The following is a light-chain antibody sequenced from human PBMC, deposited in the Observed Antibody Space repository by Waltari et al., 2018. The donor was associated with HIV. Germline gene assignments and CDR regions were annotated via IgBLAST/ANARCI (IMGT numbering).Light chain of an antibody. Sequence: QTVVTQEQSFSVSPGGTVTLTCGLRSGSVSTSYYPSWYQQTPGQPPRTLIYSTYSRSSVVPDRFSGSILGNKAALTITGAQVDDESDYYCVLYMGGGISVFGGGTKLTVL. CDR2: STY. V-gene: IGLV8-61*01. J-gene: IGLJ3*02. CDR1: SGSVSTSYY. CDR3: VLYMGGGISV.